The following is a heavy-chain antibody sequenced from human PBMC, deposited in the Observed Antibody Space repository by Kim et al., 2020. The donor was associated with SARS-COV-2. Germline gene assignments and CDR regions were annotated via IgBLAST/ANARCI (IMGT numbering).Heavy chain of an antibody. Sequence: SETLSLTCTVSGGSISSYYWNWIRQPPGKGLEWIGYIYSSGSTKYNPSLKSRVTISIDTSKNQFSLNLGSVTAADTAVYYCAREHGHGMDIWGQGTTVTVSS. CDR1: GGSISSYY. J-gene: IGHJ6*02. CDR2: IYSSGST. CDR3: AREHGHGMDI. V-gene: IGHV4-59*01.